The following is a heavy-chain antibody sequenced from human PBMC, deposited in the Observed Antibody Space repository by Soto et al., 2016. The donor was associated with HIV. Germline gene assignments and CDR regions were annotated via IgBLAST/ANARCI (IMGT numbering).Heavy chain of an antibody. J-gene: IGHJ3*01. Sequence: VQLVESGGGLVKPGGSLRLSCAASGFTFSDYYMSWIRQAPGKGLEWVSYISSSSSYTNYADSVKGRFTISRDNAKDSLYLQNEQPESRDTAVYYCASSYAAAAGRTTWGQG. CDR3: ASSYAAAAGRTT. V-gene: IGHV3-11*05. CDR2: ISSSSSYT. CDR1: GFTFSDYY. D-gene: IGHD6-13*01.